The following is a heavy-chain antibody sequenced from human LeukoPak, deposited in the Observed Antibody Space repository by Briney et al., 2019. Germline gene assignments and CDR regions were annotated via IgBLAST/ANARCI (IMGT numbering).Heavy chain of an antibody. Sequence: ASVKVSCKASGYTFTGYYMHWVRQAPGQGLEWMGRINPNSGGTNYAQKFQGRVTMTRDTSISTAYMKLSRLRSDDTAVYYCAREVSWDTAMATGAFDIWGQGTMVTVSS. D-gene: IGHD5-18*01. CDR1: GYTFTGYY. CDR3: AREVSWDTAMATGAFDI. V-gene: IGHV1-2*06. CDR2: INPNSGGT. J-gene: IGHJ3*02.